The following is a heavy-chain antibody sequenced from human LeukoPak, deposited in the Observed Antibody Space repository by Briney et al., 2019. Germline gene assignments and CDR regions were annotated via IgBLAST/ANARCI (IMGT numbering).Heavy chain of an antibody. V-gene: IGHV4-59*01. Sequence: SETLSLTCTVSGGSISSYYWSWIRQPPGTGLEWIGYIYYSGSTNYNPSLKSRVTISVDTSKNQFSLKLSSVTAADTAVYYCARAPIYYYDSSGYDQNFDYWGQGTLVTVSS. CDR1: GGSISSYY. D-gene: IGHD3-22*01. J-gene: IGHJ4*02. CDR3: ARAPIYYYDSSGYDQNFDY. CDR2: IYYSGST.